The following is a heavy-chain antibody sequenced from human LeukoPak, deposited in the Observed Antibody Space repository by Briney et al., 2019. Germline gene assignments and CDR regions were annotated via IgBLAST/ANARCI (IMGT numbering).Heavy chain of an antibody. V-gene: IGHV4-59*01. Sequence: KASETLSLTCTVSGGSISSYYWSWIRQPPGKGLEWIGYIYYSGSTNYNPSLKSRVTIPVDTSKNQFSLKLSSVTAADTAVYYCARGATIWEDRYYFDYWGQGTLVTVSS. CDR3: ARGATIWEDRYYFDY. CDR2: IYYSGST. D-gene: IGHD5-12*01. CDR1: GGSISSYY. J-gene: IGHJ4*02.